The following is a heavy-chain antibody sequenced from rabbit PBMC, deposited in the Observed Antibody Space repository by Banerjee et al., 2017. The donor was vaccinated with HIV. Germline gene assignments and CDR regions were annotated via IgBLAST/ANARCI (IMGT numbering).Heavy chain of an antibody. D-gene: IGHD4-2*01. J-gene: IGHJ4*01. V-gene: IGHV1S45*01. CDR1: GFPFSNKCV. Sequence: QEQLEESGGDLVKPEGSLTLTCTASGFPFSNKCVMCWVRQAPGKGLEWIACIDGGSSGSTWYASRAKGRFTISKTSSTTVTLQMTSLTAADTATYFCARHVGNNAWSLWGPGTLVTVS. CDR2: IDGGSSGST. CDR3: ARHVGNNAWSL.